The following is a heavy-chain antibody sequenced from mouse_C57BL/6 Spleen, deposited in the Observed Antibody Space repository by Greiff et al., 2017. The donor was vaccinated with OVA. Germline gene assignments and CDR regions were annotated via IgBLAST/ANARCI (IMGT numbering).Heavy chain of an antibody. CDR1: GYTFTDYY. CDR2: INPNNGGT. Sequence: EVKLQQSGPELVKPGASVKISCKASGYTFTDYYMNWVKQSHGKSLEWIGDINPNNGGTSYNQKFKGKATLTVDKSSSTAYMELRSLTSEDSAVYYCARGEVTTDYFDYWGQGTTLTVSS. CDR3: ARGEVTTDYFDY. J-gene: IGHJ2*01. D-gene: IGHD1-1*01. V-gene: IGHV1-26*01.